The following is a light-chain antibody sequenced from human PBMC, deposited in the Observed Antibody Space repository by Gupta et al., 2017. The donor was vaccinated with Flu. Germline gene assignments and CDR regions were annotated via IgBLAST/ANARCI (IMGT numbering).Light chain of an antibody. Sequence: TVTISCNRSSGSIASNYVQWYQQRPGSSPTTVIYEDNQRPSGVPDRFSGSIDSSSNSASLTISGLKTEDEADYYCQSYDSSTWVFGGGTKLTVL. J-gene: IGLJ3*02. CDR3: QSYDSSTWV. CDR2: EDN. V-gene: IGLV6-57*01. CDR1: SGSIASNY.